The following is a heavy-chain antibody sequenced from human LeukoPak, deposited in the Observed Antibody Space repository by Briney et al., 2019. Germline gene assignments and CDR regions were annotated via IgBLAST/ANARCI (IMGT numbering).Heavy chain of an antibody. D-gene: IGHD5-18*01. Sequence: SETLSLACTVSGASVTTNNNYWVWIRQPPGKGLEWIGGLYYNGNTFYNASFKSRVTISLDTSKNQFSLRLSSVTAADTAVYFCARDSSGIKIWLPLDFWGQGTLVTVSS. J-gene: IGHJ4*02. CDR3: ARDSSGIKIWLPLDF. CDR1: GASVTTNNNY. V-gene: IGHV4-39*07. CDR2: LYYNGNT.